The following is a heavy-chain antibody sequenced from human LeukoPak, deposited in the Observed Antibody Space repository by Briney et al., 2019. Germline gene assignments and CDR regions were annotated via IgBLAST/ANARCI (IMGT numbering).Heavy chain of an antibody. CDR2: IDHSGST. CDR1: DESFSGYY. CDR3: ARLSGYSSGHYYSNY. V-gene: IGHV4-34*01. J-gene: IGHJ4*02. Sequence: PSETLSLTCAVYDESFSGYYCSWIRQPPRKGLEWIGEIDHSGSTNYNPSLQSRVTISVDTSKNQFSLKVSSVSAADTAVYYCARLSGYSSGHYYSNYWGQGTLVTVSS. D-gene: IGHD3-22*01.